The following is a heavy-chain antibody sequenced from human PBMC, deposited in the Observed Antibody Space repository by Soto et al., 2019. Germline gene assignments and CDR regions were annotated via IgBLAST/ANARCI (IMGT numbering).Heavy chain of an antibody. J-gene: IGHJ2*01. Sequence: EVQLLDSGGGLVQPGGSLRLSFAASGFMFSCCAMSWVRQAPGKGLEWVSTIHGDGDYSHYTDSVEGRFTISRDNSRKSLSLQMNCLRGDDTAVYYCAINRGAGSYTNWSFAVWGRGTLVTVSS. CDR3: AINRGAGSYTNWSFAV. CDR2: IHGDGDYS. CDR1: GFMFSCCA. V-gene: IGHV3-23*01. D-gene: IGHD1-26*01.